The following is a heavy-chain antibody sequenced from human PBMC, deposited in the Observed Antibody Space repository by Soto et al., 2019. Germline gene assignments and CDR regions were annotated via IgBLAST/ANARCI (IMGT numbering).Heavy chain of an antibody. CDR2: INPNSGGT. CDR1: GYTFTGYY. J-gene: IGHJ6*02. D-gene: IGHD3-9*01. CDR3: ARDGTLGGYSDWLLPETNYYYYYGMDV. Sequence: GASVKVSCKASGYTFTGYYMHWARQAPGQGLEWMGWINPNSGGTNYAQKFQGWVTMTRDTSISTAYMELSRLRSDDTAVYYCARDGTLGGYSDWLLPETNYYYYYGMDVWGQGTTVTVSS. V-gene: IGHV1-2*04.